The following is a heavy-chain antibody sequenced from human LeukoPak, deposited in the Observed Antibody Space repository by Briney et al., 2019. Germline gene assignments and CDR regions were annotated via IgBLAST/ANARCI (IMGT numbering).Heavy chain of an antibody. V-gene: IGHV4-59*08. J-gene: IGHJ6*03. CDR2: IYYSGST. CDR3: ARNGAGYYHYMDV. Sequence: SETLSLTCTVSGGSISSYYWSWVRQPPGKGLEWIGYIYYSGSTNYNPSLKSRVTISVDTSKNQFSLKLSSVTAADTAVYYCARNGAGYYHYMDVWGKGTTVTVSS. CDR1: GGSISSYY. D-gene: IGHD1-1*01.